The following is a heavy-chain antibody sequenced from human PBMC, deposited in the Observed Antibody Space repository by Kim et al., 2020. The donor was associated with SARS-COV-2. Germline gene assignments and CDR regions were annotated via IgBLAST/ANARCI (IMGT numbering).Heavy chain of an antibody. D-gene: IGHD4-4*01. V-gene: IGHV3-7*01. CDR3: GSGSNSGN. J-gene: IGHJ4*02. Sequence: GGSLRLSCAASGFTFSSYWMRWVRQAPGKGLEWVASIKQDGSEKNYVDSVKGRFTISRDNAKKLVYLQMNSLRVEDTAVYYCGSGSNSGNWGQGTLVTVSS. CDR2: IKQDGSEK. CDR1: GFTFSSYW.